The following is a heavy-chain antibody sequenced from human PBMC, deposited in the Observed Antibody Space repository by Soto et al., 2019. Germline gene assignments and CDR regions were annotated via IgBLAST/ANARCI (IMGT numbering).Heavy chain of an antibody. D-gene: IGHD6-6*01. J-gene: IGHJ4*02. CDR2: ISAYNGNT. CDR3: AVTNPYSSSVPFNY. CDR1: GYTFTSYG. V-gene: IGHV1-18*04. Sequence: QVQLVQSGAEVKKPGASVKVSCKASGYTFTSYGISWVRQAPGQGLEWMGWISAYNGNTNYAQKLQGRVTMTTDASTSTTYMELRSLRSDDTAVYYCAVTNPYSSSVPFNYWGQGTLVTVSS.